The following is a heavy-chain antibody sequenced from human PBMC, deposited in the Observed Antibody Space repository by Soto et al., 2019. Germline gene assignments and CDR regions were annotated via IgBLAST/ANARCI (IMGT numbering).Heavy chain of an antibody. CDR3: ARDSVRDYLYYYYGMDA. J-gene: IGHJ6*02. CDR1: GFTFSSYT. D-gene: IGHD4-17*01. Sequence: GGSLRLSGAASGFTFSSYTMNWVRQAPGRGLEWVSSIVTSSSYIYYADSVKCRFTISRDNAKNSLFLQMNSMRADDTAVYYCARDSVRDYLYYYYGMDAWGQGTTVTVSS. V-gene: IGHV3-21*01. CDR2: IVTSSSYI.